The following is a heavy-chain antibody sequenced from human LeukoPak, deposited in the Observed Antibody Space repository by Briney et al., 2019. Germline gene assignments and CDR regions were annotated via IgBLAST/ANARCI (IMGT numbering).Heavy chain of an antibody. Sequence: PGGSLRLPCAASGFTFTTCAMSWVRQAPGKGLEWVSGISGSGDSTYYAASVRGRFTISRDSSKNTLFLQMNSLRAEDTAAYYCAKGPDSDFWSGYSHYMDVWGKGTTVTVSS. CDR2: ISGSGDST. J-gene: IGHJ6*03. CDR3: AKGPDSDFWSGYSHYMDV. CDR1: GFTFTTCA. V-gene: IGHV3-23*01. D-gene: IGHD3-3*01.